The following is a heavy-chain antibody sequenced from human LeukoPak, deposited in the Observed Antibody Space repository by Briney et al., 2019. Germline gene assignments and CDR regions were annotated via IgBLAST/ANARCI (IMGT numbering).Heavy chain of an antibody. V-gene: IGHV3-7*03. CDR3: ATIDSSSSRE. D-gene: IGHD6-13*01. J-gene: IGHJ4*02. CDR2: IKQDGSDK. Sequence: GESLRLSCVASAFTFSRYWITWVRQQPGEGLEWEANIKQDGSDKYYLDSVKGRFTISRDNANNSLYLQMNSLRADDTAVYYCATIDSSSSREWGQGTLVTVSS. CDR1: AFTFSRYW.